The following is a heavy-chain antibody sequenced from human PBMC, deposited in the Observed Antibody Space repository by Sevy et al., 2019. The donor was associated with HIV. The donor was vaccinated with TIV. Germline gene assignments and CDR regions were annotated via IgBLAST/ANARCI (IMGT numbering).Heavy chain of an antibody. CDR3: ARDSGGYSSPINV. D-gene: IGHD6-13*01. V-gene: IGHV1-2*02. J-gene: IGHJ6*04. Sequence: ASVKVSCKASGYTFTGYYLHWVRQAPGQGLEWMGWINPNSGSTNYAQKFQGRVAMTRDTSIDTAYMDLSSLKSDDTAVYYCARDSGGYSSPINVWGNGTTVTASS. CDR1: GYTFTGYY. CDR2: INPNSGST.